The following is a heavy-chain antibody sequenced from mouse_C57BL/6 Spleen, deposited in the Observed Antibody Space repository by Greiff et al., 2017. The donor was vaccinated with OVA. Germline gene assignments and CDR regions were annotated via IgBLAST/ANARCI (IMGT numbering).Heavy chain of an antibody. V-gene: IGHV1-52*01. CDR3: AREGVYYYGSSHYYAMDY. Sequence: VQLQQPGAELVRPGSSVKLSCKASGYTFTSYWMHWVKQRPIQGLEWIGNIDPSDSETHYNQKFKDKATLTVDKSSSTAYMQLRSLTSEDSAVYYCAREGVYYYGSSHYYAMDYWGQGTSVTVSS. CDR2: IDPSDSET. D-gene: IGHD1-1*01. CDR1: GYTFTSYW. J-gene: IGHJ4*01.